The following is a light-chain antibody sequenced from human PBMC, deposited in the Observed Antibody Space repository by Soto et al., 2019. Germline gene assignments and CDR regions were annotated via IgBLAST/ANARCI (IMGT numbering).Light chain of an antibody. V-gene: IGLV1-40*01. CDR3: KSYDISLSGYV. CDR1: SSNIGAGYA. J-gene: IGLJ1*01. CDR2: VDT. Sequence: QSVLAQPPSASGTPGQRVTISCTGSSSNIGAGYAVHWYQHLPGTAPKLLIYVDTNRASGAPDRFSGSKSGTSASLAITGLQAEDEADYYCKSYDISLSGYVLGTGTKVTVL.